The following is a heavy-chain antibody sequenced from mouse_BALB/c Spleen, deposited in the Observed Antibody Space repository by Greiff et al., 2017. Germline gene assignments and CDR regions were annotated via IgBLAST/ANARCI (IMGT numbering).Heavy chain of an antibody. D-gene: IGHD2-3*01. J-gene: IGHJ3*01. CDR3: TIRNGYYPFAY. Sequence: DVQLQESGGGLVQPGGSMKLSCVASGFTFSSYWMSWVRQSPEKGLEWVAEIRLKSDNYATHYAESVKGKFTISRDDSKSRLYLQMNSLRAEDTGIYYCTIRNGYYPFAYWGQGTLVTVSA. CDR1: GFTFSSYW. V-gene: IGHV6-6*02. CDR2: IRLKSDNYAT.